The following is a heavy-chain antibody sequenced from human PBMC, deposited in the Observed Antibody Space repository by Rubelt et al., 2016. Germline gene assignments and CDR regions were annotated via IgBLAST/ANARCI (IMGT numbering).Heavy chain of an antibody. V-gene: IGHV1-3*01. CDR3: AAGVDYYFDY. CDR2: INAGNGNK. CDR1: GYTFTSYA. Sequence: QVQLVQSGAEVKKPGASVKVSCKASGYTFTSYAMHWVRQAPGQRLEWMGWINAGNGNKKYSEKFQGRVTITRDTSASIAYMELSSLRSEDTAVYYCAAGVDYYFDYWGQGTLVTVSS. D-gene: IGHD2-8*01. J-gene: IGHJ4*02.